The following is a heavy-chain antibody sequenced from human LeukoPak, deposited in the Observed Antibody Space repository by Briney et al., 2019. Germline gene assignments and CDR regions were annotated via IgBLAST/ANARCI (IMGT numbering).Heavy chain of an antibody. CDR2: IIPIFGTA. CDR3: ARLPLRSIAVGYYGMDV. Sequence: ASVKVSCKASGGTFSSYAISWVRQAPGQGLEWMGGIIPIFGTANYAQKFQGRVTITADESTSTAYMELSSLRSEDTTVYYCARLPLRSIAVGYYGMDVWGQGTTVTVSS. V-gene: IGHV1-69*13. J-gene: IGHJ6*02. CDR1: GGTFSSYA. D-gene: IGHD6-6*01.